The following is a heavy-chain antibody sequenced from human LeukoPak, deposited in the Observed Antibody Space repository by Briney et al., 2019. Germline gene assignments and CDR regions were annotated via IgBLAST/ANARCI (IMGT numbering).Heavy chain of an antibody. D-gene: IGHD5-12*01. J-gene: IGHJ4*02. CDR2: LYYTGYT. V-gene: IGHV4-59*01. CDR3: ARDPAYGGYEGSFGY. CDR1: DDSISTYY. Sequence: NPSETLSLTCTVSDDSISTYYWSWIRQPPGKGLEWIGYLYYTGYTKYNPSLKSRVTISLGTSKNQFSLKLTSVTAADTAVYYCARDPAYGGYEGSFGYWGQGVLVTVSS.